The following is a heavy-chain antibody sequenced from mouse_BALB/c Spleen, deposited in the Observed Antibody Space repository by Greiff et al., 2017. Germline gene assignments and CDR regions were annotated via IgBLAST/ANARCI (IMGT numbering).Heavy chain of an antibody. CDR2: IYWDDDK. CDR1: GFSLSTSGMG. Sequence: QVTLKVCGPGILQPSQTLSLTCSFSGFSLSTSGMGVSWIRQPSGKGLEWLAHIYWDDDKRYNPSLKSRLTISKDTSSNQVFLKITSVDTADTATYYCAYYSHEGFAYWGQGTLVTVSA. CDR3: AYYSHEGFAY. J-gene: IGHJ3*01. D-gene: IGHD2-12*01. V-gene: IGHV8-12*01.